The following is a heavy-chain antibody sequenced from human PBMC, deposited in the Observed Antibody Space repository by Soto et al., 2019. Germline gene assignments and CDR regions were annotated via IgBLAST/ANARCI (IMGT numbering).Heavy chain of an antibody. Sequence: GGSLRLSCAASGFTFSSYWMSWVRQAPGKGLEWVANIKQDGSEKYYVDSVKGRFTISRDNAKNSLYLQMNSLRAEDTAVYYCASLYIVVVPAFSGVNWFDPWGQGTLVTVSS. CDR2: IKQDGSEK. CDR1: GFTFSSYW. CDR3: ASLYIVVVPAFSGVNWFDP. D-gene: IGHD2-2*01. V-gene: IGHV3-7*01. J-gene: IGHJ5*02.